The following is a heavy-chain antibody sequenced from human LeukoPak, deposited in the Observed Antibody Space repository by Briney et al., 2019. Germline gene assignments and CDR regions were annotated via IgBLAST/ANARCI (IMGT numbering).Heavy chain of an antibody. J-gene: IGHJ4*02. D-gene: IGHD6-13*01. Sequence: SETLSLTCAVSGGSISSGGYSWSWIRQPPGKGLEWIGYIYHSGSTYYNPSLKSRVTISVDRSKNQFSLRLNSVTAADTAVYYCARHPSSSWSFDYWGQGTLVTVSS. CDR3: ARHPSSSWSFDY. V-gene: IGHV4-30-2*01. CDR1: GGSISSGGYS. CDR2: IYHSGST.